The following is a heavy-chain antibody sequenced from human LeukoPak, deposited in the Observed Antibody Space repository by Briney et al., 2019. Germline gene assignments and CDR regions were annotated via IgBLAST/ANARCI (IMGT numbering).Heavy chain of an antibody. D-gene: IGHD5-18*01. Sequence: SETLSLICTVSGGSISSSSYYWGWIRQPPGKGLEWIGSIYYSGSTYYNPSLKSRVTISVDTSKNQFSLKLSSVTAADTAVYYCAREDTPMITPFDYWGQGTLVTVSS. CDR3: AREDTPMITPFDY. J-gene: IGHJ4*02. CDR2: IYYSGST. V-gene: IGHV4-39*07. CDR1: GGSISSSSYY.